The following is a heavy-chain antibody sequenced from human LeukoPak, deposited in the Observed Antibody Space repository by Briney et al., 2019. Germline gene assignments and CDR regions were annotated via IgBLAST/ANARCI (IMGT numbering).Heavy chain of an antibody. CDR1: GFTFSSHW. D-gene: IGHD3-22*01. J-gene: IGHJ4*02. CDR3: ARIVVVRNSDY. V-gene: IGHV3-7*01. CDR2: INQDGSER. Sequence: GGSLRLSCAASGFTFSSHWMSWVRQAPGKGLEWVANINQDGSERYNVDSVKGRFTISRDDAKNSLYLQVNSLRAEDTAVYYCARIVVVRNSDYWGQGTLVTVSS.